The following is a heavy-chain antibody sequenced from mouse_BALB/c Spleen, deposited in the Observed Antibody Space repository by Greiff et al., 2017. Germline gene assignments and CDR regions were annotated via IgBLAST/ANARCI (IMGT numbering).Heavy chain of an antibody. CDR1: GFSFTGYG. J-gene: IGHJ4*01. V-gene: IGHV2-6-7*01. Sequence: VHLVESGPGLVAPSQSLSITCTVSGFSFTGYGVNWVRQPPGKGLEWLGMIWGDGSTDYNSALKSRLSISKDNSKSQVFLKMNSLQTDDTARYYCARDLNYYGSSYDYYAMDNWGQGTSVTVSS. CDR3: ARDLNYYGSSYDYYAMDN. D-gene: IGHD1-1*01. CDR2: IWGDGST.